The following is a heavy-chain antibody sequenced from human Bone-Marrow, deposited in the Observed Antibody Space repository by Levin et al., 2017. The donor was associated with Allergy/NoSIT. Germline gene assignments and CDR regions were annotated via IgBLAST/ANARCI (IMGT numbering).Heavy chain of an antibody. CDR3: ARDRATYGHDWYFDL. CDR1: GFTFSTYR. CDR2: IESDESST. J-gene: IGHJ2*01. V-gene: IGHV3-74*01. D-gene: IGHD4-17*01. Sequence: GESLKISCAASGFTFSTYRMHWVRQAPGKGLVWVSRIESDESSTNYVDSVKGRFTISRDNAKNTVYLQMNSLRAEDTAVYYCARDRATYGHDWYFDLWGRGTLVTVSS.